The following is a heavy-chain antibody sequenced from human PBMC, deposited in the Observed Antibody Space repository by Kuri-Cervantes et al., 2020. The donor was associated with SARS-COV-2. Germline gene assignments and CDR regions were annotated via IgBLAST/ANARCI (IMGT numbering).Heavy chain of an antibody. J-gene: IGHJ6*02. Sequence: ASVKVSCKASGYTFTSYGISWVRQAPGQGLEWMGWISAYNGNTNYAQKLQGRVTITRDTSASTAYMELSSLGSEDTAVYYCARQYSSGWLYYYYGMDVWGQGTTVTVSS. D-gene: IGHD6-19*01. V-gene: IGHV1-18*01. CDR1: GYTFTSYG. CDR3: ARQYSSGWLYYYYGMDV. CDR2: ISAYNGNT.